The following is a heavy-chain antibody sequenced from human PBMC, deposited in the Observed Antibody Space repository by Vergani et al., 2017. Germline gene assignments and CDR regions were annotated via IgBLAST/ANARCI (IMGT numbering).Heavy chain of an antibody. CDR1: GFTFDDYA. D-gene: IGHD2-8*01. V-gene: IGHV3-9*01. J-gene: IGHJ4*02. CDR2: INWNSDSI. Sequence: EVQLVESGGGLVQPGRSLRLSCAASGFTFDDYAMHWVRQAPGKGLEWVSGINWNSDSIAYADSVKGRFTISRDNAKNSLYLQMNSLRAEDTAMYFCARGLWDCTHIRCSPPSYWGQGTQVTVSS. CDR3: ARGLWDCTHIRCSPPSY.